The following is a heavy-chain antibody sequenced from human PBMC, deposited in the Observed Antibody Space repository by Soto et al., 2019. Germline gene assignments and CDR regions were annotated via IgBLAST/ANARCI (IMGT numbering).Heavy chain of an antibody. CDR2: ISYDGSNK. CDR3: ARGGGGYYYYGMDV. D-gene: IGHD2-15*01. Sequence: GGSLRLSCAASGFTFSGYAMHWVRQAPGEGLEWVALISYDGSNKYYADSVKGRFTVSRDSSKNTVFLQMNSLRPEDTAVYYCARGGGGYYYYGMDVWGQGTTVTVSS. J-gene: IGHJ6*02. CDR1: GFTFSGYA. V-gene: IGHV3-30-3*01.